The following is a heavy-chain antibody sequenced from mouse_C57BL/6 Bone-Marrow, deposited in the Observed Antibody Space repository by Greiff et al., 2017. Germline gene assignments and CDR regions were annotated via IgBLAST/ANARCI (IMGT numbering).Heavy chain of an antibody. J-gene: IGHJ4*01. CDR1: GFTFSSYA. Sequence: EVKLMESGGGLVKPGGSLKLSCAASGFTFSSYAMSWVRQTPEKRLEWVATISDGGSYTYYPDNVKGRFTISRDNAKNNLYLQMSHLKSEDTAMYYCARGGLRRGYYYATDYWGQGTSVTVSS. CDR3: ARGGLRRGYYYATDY. V-gene: IGHV5-4*03. D-gene: IGHD2-4*01. CDR2: ISDGGSYT.